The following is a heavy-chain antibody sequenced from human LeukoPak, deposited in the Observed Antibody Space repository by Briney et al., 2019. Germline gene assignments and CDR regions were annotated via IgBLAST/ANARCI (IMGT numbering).Heavy chain of an antibody. D-gene: IGHD1-26*01. Sequence: ASVKVSCKVSGYTLTELSMHWVRQAPGKGLEWMGGFDPEDAETIYTQKFQGRVTMTEDTSTDTAYMELSSLRSEDTAVYYCATGGGGSYSYRGQGTLVTVSS. J-gene: IGHJ4*02. CDR2: FDPEDAET. CDR1: GYTLTELS. V-gene: IGHV1-24*01. CDR3: ATGGGGSYSY.